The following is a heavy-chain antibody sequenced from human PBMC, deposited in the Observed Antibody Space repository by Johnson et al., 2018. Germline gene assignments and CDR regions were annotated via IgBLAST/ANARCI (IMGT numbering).Heavy chain of an antibody. V-gene: IGHV3-30*18. CDR3: AKVTLHFSGRYFFDY. J-gene: IGHJ4*02. Sequence: QVQLVESGGGVVXPGRPXRLXCAASGFTFRSHSMHWVRQAPGPGLEWVAVISYDGITTYYADSVKGRFTISRDNSKNTLYLQMSSLRVEDTALYFCAKVTLHFSGRYFFDYWGQGTLVTVSS. CDR2: ISYDGITT. D-gene: IGHD1-26*01. CDR1: GFTFRSHS.